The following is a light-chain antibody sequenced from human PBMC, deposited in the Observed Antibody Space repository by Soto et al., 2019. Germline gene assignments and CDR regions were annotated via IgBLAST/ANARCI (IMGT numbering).Light chain of an antibody. CDR3: QHYKHYSEST. CDR2: KAS. Sequence: DIQMTQSPSTLSASVGDRVTITCRASQSISTWLAWYQQKPGKAPKVLVHKASSLENGVPSRFSGTGSETEFTLTISRLQPADFATYYCQHYKHYSESTFGQGTKLEIK. J-gene: IGKJ2*01. CDR1: QSISTW. V-gene: IGKV1-5*03.